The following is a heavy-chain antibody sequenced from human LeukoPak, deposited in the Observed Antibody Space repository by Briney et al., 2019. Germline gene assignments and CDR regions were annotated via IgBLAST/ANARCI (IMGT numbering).Heavy chain of an antibody. CDR1: GYTFTGYG. Sequence: ASVKVSCKASGYTFTGYGISWVRQAPGQGLEWMGWISAYNGNTNYAQKLQGRVTMTTDTSTSTAYMELRSLRSDDTAVYYCARGKLLWFGELFYNWFDPWGQGTLVTVSS. CDR2: ISAYNGNT. CDR3: ARGKLLWFGELFYNWFDP. V-gene: IGHV1-18*04. D-gene: IGHD3-10*01. J-gene: IGHJ5*02.